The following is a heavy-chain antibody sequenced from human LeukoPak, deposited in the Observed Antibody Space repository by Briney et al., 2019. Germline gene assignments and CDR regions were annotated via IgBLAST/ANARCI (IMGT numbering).Heavy chain of an antibody. CDR1: GYTFTSYG. V-gene: IGHV1-18*01. Sequence: ASVKVSCKASGYTFTSYGISWVRQAPGQGLEWMGSISAYNGNTNYAQKLQGRVTMTTDTSTSTAYMELRSLRSDDTAVYYCARDRNSGSYYYMDVWGKGTTVTVSS. D-gene: IGHD1-26*01. CDR3: ARDRNSGSYYYMDV. CDR2: ISAYNGNT. J-gene: IGHJ6*03.